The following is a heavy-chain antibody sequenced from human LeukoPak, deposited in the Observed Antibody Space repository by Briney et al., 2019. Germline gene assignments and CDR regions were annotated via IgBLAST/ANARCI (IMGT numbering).Heavy chain of an antibody. J-gene: IGHJ3*02. V-gene: IGHV3-11*06. CDR1: GFSFSDYY. Sequence: GGSLILSCAASGFSFSDYYMSWIRQAPGKGLEWISYISSSGSYTNYADSVKGRFTISRDNSKNTLYLQMNSLRAEDTAVYYCANGYYYGSGSYYKEAFDIWGQGTMVTVSS. CDR3: ANGYYYGSGSYYKEAFDI. D-gene: IGHD3-10*01. CDR2: ISSSGSYT.